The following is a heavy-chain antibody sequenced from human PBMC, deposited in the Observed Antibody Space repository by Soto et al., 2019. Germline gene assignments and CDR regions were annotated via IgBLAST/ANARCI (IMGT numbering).Heavy chain of an antibody. Sequence: PSVTLSLTCTVSGGSISSSSYYWGWIRQPPGKGLEWIGSIYYSGSTYYNPSLKSRVTISVDTSKNQFSLKLSSVTAADTAVYYCASRRLHSYGYVYWGQGTLVTVSS. CDR3: ASRRLHSYGYVY. V-gene: IGHV4-39*01. CDR1: GGSISSSSYY. CDR2: IYYSGST. J-gene: IGHJ4*02. D-gene: IGHD5-18*01.